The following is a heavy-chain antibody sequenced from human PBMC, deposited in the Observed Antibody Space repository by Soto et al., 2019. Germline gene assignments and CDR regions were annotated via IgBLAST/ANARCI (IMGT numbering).Heavy chain of an antibody. CDR3: ASLAGRYSHQYPSVNV. CDR2: IYYGGST. J-gene: IGHJ6*02. CDR1: GGSISSYY. D-gene: IGHD3-16*02. Sequence: PSETLSLTCTVSGGSISSYYWSWIRQPPGKGLEWIGCIYYGGSTNYNPSLNSRVTISVDTFKNQFSLKLSSVTAADTAVYYCASLAGRYSHQYPSVNVWGHGTPVTVSS. V-gene: IGHV4-59*08.